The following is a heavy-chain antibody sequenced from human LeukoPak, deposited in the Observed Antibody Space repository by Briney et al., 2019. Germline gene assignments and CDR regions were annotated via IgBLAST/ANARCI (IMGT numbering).Heavy chain of an antibody. CDR3: ARDFPDVVVVAATPDNWFDP. V-gene: IGHV1-2*02. J-gene: IGHJ5*02. D-gene: IGHD2-15*01. Sequence: GASVKVSCKASGYTFTGYYMHWVRQAPGQGLEWMGWINPNSVGTNYAQKFQGRVTMTRDTSISTAYMELSRLRSDDTAVYYCARDFPDVVVVAATPDNWFDPWGQGTLVTVSS. CDR1: GYTFTGYY. CDR2: INPNSVGT.